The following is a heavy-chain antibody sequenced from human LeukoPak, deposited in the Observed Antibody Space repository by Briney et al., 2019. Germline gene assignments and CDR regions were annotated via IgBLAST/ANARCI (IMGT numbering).Heavy chain of an antibody. V-gene: IGHV5-51*01. CDR1: GYSFTSYW. D-gene: IGHD3-3*01. J-gene: IGHJ5*02. CDR2: IYPGDSDT. CDR3: ARYLRDFWSGYYNNWFDP. Sequence: GESLKISCKGSGYSFTSYWIGWVRQMPGKGLEWVGIIYPGDSDTRYSPSFQGQVTISADKSISTAYLQWSSLKASDTAMYYCARYLRDFWSGYYNNWFDPWGQGTLVTVSS.